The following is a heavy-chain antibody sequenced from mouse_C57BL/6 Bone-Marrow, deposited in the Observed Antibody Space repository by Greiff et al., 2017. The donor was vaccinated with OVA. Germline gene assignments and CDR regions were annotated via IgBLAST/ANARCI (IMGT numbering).Heavy chain of an antibody. V-gene: IGHV5-16*01. J-gene: IGHJ4*01. CDR2: INYDGSST. CDR3: ARDPYYYAMDY. CDR1: GFTFSDYY. Sequence: LQESEGGLVQPGSSMKLSCTASGFTFSDYYMAWVRQVPEKGLEWVANINYDGSSTYYLDSLKSRFIISRDNAKNILYLQMSSLKSEDTATYYCARDPYYYAMDYWGQGTSVTVSS.